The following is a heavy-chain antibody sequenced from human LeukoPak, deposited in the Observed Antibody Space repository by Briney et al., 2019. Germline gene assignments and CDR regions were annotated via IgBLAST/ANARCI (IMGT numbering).Heavy chain of an antibody. J-gene: IGHJ4*02. CDR2: ISHDGKSR. V-gene: IGHV3-30*18. D-gene: IGHD3-9*01. CDR1: GFTFSSYA. CDR3: AKVLEVRYFDWLSPDY. Sequence: GRSLRLSCAASGFTFSSYAMHWVRQAPGKGLECVAVISHDGKSRYYVDSVKGRFTISRDSSKNTLYLQMDSLRAEDTAVYYCAKVLEVRYFDWLSPDYWGQGTLVTVSS.